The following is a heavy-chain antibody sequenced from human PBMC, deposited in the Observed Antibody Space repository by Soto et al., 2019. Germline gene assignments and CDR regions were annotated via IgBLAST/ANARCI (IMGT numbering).Heavy chain of an antibody. CDR2: ISYDGSNK. CDR1: GFTFSSYG. Sequence: GGSLRLSCAASGFTFSSYGMHWVRQAPGKGLEWVAVISYDGSNKYYADPVKGRFTISRDNSKNTLYLQMNSLRAEDTAVYYCAKDLQRFSSGWWNCDYWGQGTLVTVSS. CDR3: AKDLQRFSSGWWNCDY. V-gene: IGHV3-30*18. D-gene: IGHD6-19*01. J-gene: IGHJ4*02.